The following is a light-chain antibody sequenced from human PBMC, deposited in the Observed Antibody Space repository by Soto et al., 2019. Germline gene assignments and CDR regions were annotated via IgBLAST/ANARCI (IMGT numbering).Light chain of an antibody. Sequence: DIQMTQSPSSVSASVGDRVTITCRASRDIHTWLAWYQQKPGKAPKLLIDAASTVQSGVPSRFSGSGSGTDFTLTIISLQPEYSGTYYCQLAYSVPFAFGPGTKVD. V-gene: IGKV1-12*02. CDR1: RDIHTW. CDR2: AAS. CDR3: QLAYSVPFA. J-gene: IGKJ3*01.